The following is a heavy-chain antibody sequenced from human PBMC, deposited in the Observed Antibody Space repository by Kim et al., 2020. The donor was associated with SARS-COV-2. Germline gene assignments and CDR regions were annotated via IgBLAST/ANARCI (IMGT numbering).Heavy chain of an antibody. CDR1: GFTVSSNY. D-gene: IGHD3-9*01. CDR3: ARVPRLVNYYYYGMDV. Sequence: GGSLRLSCAASGFTVSSNYMSWVRQAPGKGLEWVSVIYSGGSTYYADSVKGRFTISRDNSKNTLYLQMNSLRAEDTAVYYCARVPRLVNYYYYGMDVWGQGTTVTVSS. V-gene: IGHV3-53*01. CDR2: IYSGGST. J-gene: IGHJ6*02.